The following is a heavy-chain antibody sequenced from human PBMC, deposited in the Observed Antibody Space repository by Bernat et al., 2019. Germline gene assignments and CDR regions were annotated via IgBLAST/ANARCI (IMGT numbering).Heavy chain of an antibody. CDR2: ISGSGGGT. CDR1: GFTFSSYA. D-gene: IGHD1-26*01. Sequence: EVQLLESGGGLVQPGGSLRLSCAASGFTFSSYAMRWVRQAPGKVREWVSAISGSGGGTDYAGSVKGRFTISRDNTKNAMYLQMNSLRAEDTAVYYCAKDRVGASRYNYFDPWGQGTLVTVSS. J-gene: IGHJ5*02. CDR3: AKDRVGASRYNYFDP. V-gene: IGHV3-23*01.